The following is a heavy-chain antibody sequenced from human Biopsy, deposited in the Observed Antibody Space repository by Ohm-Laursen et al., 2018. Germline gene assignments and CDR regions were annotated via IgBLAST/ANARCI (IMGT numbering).Heavy chain of an antibody. J-gene: IGHJ5*02. CDR2: VYNGGIT. D-gene: IGHD3-3*01. V-gene: IGHV4-59*01. CDR1: GGSIISYY. Sequence: TLSLTCSVSGGSIISYYWTWIRQPPGKGLEWIGHVYNGGITNNNPSLKSRVTISKDTSKNQFSLQVNSVTAADTAVYYCARTPRDSFWSGSYKRGLWFDPWGQGTLVIVSS. CDR3: ARTPRDSFWSGSYKRGLWFDP.